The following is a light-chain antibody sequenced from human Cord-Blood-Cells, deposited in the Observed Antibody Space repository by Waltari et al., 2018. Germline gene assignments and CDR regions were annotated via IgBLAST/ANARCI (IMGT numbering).Light chain of an antibody. V-gene: IGKV3-20*01. CDR1: QSVSSSY. CDR3: QQYGSSPT. CDR2: GAS. Sequence: IVLTQSPGPLSLSPGERATLSCRASQSVSSSYLAWYQQTPGQAPRLLIYGASSRATGIPDRFSGSGSGTDFTLTISRLEPEDFAVYYCQQYGSSPTFGGGTKVEIK. J-gene: IGKJ4*01.